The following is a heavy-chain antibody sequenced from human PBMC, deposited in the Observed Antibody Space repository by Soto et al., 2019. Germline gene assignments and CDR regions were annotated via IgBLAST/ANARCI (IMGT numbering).Heavy chain of an antibody. CDR1: GGSISSYY. CDR2: IYYSGST. V-gene: IGHV4-59*01. D-gene: IGHD4-17*01. Sequence: QVQLQESGPGLVKPSETLSLTCTVSGGSISSYYWSWIRQPPGKGLEWIGYIYYSGSTNFNPSLKSRVTISVDTSKNQCSLKLSSVTAADTAVYYCAAWAGDYDTWFDPWGQGTLVTVSS. J-gene: IGHJ5*02. CDR3: AAWAGDYDTWFDP.